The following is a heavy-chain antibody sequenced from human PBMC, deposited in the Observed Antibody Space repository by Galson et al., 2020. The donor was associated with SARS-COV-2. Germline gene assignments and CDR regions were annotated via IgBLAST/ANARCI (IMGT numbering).Heavy chain of an antibody. V-gene: IGHV3-30*01. CDR3: ARDNGLGDGGAMDY. J-gene: IGHJ4*02. CDR1: GFTFTSYA. Sequence: SCAASGFTFTSYAMHWVRQAPGQGLEWVAVISYDGSNKYYADSVKGRFTISRDNSKNTRYLQMNSLRAEDTAVSYCARDNGLGDGGAMDYWGQGTLVTVSS. D-gene: IGHD3-16*01. CDR2: ISYDGSNK.